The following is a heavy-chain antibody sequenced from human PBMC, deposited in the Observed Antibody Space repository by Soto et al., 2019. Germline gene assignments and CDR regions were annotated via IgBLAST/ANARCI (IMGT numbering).Heavy chain of an antibody. CDR1: GFTFSSYG. V-gene: IGHV3-30*18. CDR2: ISYDGSNK. J-gene: IGHJ4*02. D-gene: IGHD3-3*01. CDR3: AKDRLSIAYYDFWSGRNVGGYFDY. Sequence: PGGSLRLSCAASGFTFSSYGMHWVRQAPGKGLEWVAVISYDGSNKYYADSVKGRFTISRDSSKNTLYLQMNSLRAEDTAVYYCAKDRLSIAYYDFWSGRNVGGYFDYWGQGTLVTVSS.